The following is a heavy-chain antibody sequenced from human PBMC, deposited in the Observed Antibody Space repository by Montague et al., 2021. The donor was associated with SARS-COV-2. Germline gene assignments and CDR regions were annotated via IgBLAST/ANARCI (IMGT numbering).Heavy chain of an antibody. Sequence: SLRLSCAASGFTVGGNYMSWVRQAPGKGLEWVSVIYSGGSPYYADSVRGRFTISRDNSKNKLYLQMNSLRAEDTAVYFCARGGSDISADGLPYFDDWGQGTLVTVSS. CDR1: GFTVGGNY. J-gene: IGHJ4*02. CDR2: IYSGGSP. CDR3: ARGGSDISADGLPYFDD. D-gene: IGHD3-16*01. V-gene: IGHV3-53*01.